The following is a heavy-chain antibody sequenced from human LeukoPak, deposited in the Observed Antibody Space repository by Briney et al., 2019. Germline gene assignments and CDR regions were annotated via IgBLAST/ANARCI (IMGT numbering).Heavy chain of an antibody. CDR2: INDNGAGT. Sequence: GGSLRLSCAASGFTFRSFAMSWVRQAPGKGLKWVATINDNGAGTYYADYVNGRFTVSRDNSYNTVSLQMNSLRDEDTGVYYCAKGLRTGVGPYRGYHYYMDVWGRGATVTVSS. J-gene: IGHJ6*03. CDR1: GFTFRSFA. V-gene: IGHV3-23*01. CDR3: AKGLRTGVGPYRGYHYYMDV. D-gene: IGHD3-16*01.